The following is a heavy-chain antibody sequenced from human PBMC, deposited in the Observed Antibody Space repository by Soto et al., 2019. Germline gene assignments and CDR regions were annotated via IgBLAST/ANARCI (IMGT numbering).Heavy chain of an antibody. Sequence: PSETLSLTCAVYGGSFSGYYWSWLRQPPGKGLEWIGEINHSGSTNYNPSLKSRVTISVDTSKNQFSLKLSSVTAADTAVYYFAFASPIEPAGVGLCGQGSPVTLSS. D-gene: IGHD2-8*01. J-gene: IGHJ4*02. CDR2: INHSGST. V-gene: IGHV4-34*01. CDR1: GGSFSGYY. CDR3: AFASPIEPAGVGL.